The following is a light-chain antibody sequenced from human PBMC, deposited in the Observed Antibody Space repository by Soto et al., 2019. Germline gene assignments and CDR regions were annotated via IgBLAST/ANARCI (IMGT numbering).Light chain of an antibody. V-gene: IGKV3-15*01. CDR2: GAS. J-gene: IGKJ1*01. Sequence: EIVMTQSPATLSVSPGERATLSCRASQIVSXNLAWYQQKPGQAPRLLIYGASTRATGIPARFSGSGSRTEFTLTISSLQSEDFAVYYCQQYNNWPPRKFGQGTKVDIK. CDR3: QQYNNWPPRK. CDR1: QIVSXN.